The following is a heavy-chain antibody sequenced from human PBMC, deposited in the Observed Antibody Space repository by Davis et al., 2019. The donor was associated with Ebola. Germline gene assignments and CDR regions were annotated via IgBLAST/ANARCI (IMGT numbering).Heavy chain of an antibody. J-gene: IGHJ6*02. Sequence: SVKVSCKASGYTFTSYDISWVRQAPGQGLEWMGGIIPIFGTANYAQKFQGRVTITADESTSTAYMELSSLRSEDTAVYYCARDIPNYYGSGSYGMDVWGQGTTVTVSS. CDR1: GYTFTSYD. D-gene: IGHD3-10*01. CDR3: ARDIPNYYGSGSYGMDV. CDR2: IIPIFGTA. V-gene: IGHV1-69*13.